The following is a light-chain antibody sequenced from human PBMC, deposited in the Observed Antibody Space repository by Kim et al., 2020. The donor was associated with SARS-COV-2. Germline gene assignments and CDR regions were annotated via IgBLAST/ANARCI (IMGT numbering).Light chain of an antibody. Sequence: ASPGERDPLPCRASQSVFINLFLYQQKPGQAPLLFFSNAFSRATGVPVRFSGSGSGTDFTLTISTLQSEDFAIYYCHQYDDWPRTFGQGTKVDIK. J-gene: IGKJ1*01. CDR1: QSVFIN. CDR3: HQYDDWPRT. V-gene: IGKV3-15*01. CDR2: NAF.